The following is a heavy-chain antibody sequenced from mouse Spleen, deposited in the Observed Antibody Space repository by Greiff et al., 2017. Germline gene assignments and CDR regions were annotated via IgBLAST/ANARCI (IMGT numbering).Heavy chain of an antibody. CDR3: AGYSYGYWYFDV. Sequence: QVQLQQPGAELVKPGASVKLSCKASGYTFTSYWMQWVKQRPGQGLEWIGEINPSDSYTNYNQKFKGKATLTVDTSSSTAYMQLSSLTSEDSAVYYCAGYSYGYWYFDVWGTGTPVTVSS. CDR2: INPSDSYT. V-gene: IGHV1-50*01. D-gene: IGHD1-1*01. CDR1: GYTFTSYW. J-gene: IGHJ1*03.